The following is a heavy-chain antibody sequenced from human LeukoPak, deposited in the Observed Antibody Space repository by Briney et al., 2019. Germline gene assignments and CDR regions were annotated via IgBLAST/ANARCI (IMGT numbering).Heavy chain of an antibody. V-gene: IGHV3-23*01. CDR2: ISGSGGDT. D-gene: IGHD2-2*01. J-gene: IGHJ3*02. Sequence: PGGSLRLSCPASGFTFSTYPMSWVRQAPGEGLGWVSAISGSGGDTHYADSVKGRFTISRDNSKNTLYLQMNSLRGEDTAVYYCAKCRSSCYGNGFDIWGQGTMVTVSS. CDR3: AKCRSSCYGNGFDI. CDR1: GFTFSTYP.